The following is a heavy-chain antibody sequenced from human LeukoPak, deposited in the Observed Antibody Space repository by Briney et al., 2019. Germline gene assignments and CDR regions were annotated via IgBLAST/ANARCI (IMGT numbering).Heavy chain of an antibody. D-gene: IGHD1-7*01. J-gene: IGHJ4*02. CDR3: ARRNYYFDY. V-gene: IGHV3-23*01. CDR1: GFTFSSYV. Sequence: GGSLRLSCAASGFTFSSYVMSWVRQAPGKGLEWVSAIVGSGGSTYYAASMKGRFAISRDNSKNTLYLQMTSLRAEDTAVYYCARRNYYFDYWGQGTLVTVSS. CDR2: IVGSGGST.